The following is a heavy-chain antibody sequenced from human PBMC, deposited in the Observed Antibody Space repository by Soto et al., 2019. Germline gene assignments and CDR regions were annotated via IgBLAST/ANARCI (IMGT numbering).Heavy chain of an antibody. D-gene: IGHD6-19*01. J-gene: IGHJ6*03. CDR1: GFSLSNGKVG. CDR2: IFLNDEK. V-gene: IGHV2-26*01. CDR3: ARILFGRSVAGGYFYTAV. Sequence: HVTLKASGPVLVKPTEPLTLTCTVSGFSLSNGKVGVSWFRQPPGKALEWLPHIFLNDEKSSRTSLKSRLTISEDTSKSPVVLTMTNVDSVDTATYYCARILFGRSVAGGYFYTAVWGKGTTVTVSS.